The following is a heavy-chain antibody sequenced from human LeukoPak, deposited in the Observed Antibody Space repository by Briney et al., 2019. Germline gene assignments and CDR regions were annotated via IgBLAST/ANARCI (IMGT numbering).Heavy chain of an antibody. CDR2: ICPDGPVT. J-gene: IGHJ4*02. V-gene: IGHV3-74*01. CDR1: GFTFSIYC. CDR3: VRDFRSADY. Sequence: GGSLRLSCAASGFTFSIYCMHWVRQAPGKGPMWVSRICPDGPVTNYADSVKARFSISRDNARNTVYLQMNSLRAEDTAIYFCVRDFRSADYWGQGTLVTVSS.